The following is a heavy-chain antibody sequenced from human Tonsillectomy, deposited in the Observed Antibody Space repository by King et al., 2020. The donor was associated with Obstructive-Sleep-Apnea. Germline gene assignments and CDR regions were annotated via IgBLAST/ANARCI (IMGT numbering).Heavy chain of an antibody. CDR2: MNPNSGNT. Sequence: QLVQSGAEVKKPGASVKVSCKASGYTFTSYDINWVRQATGQGLEWMGWMNPNSGNTGYAQKFQGRVTMTRNTSISTAYMELTSLRSEDTAVYYCARVGSMVRGVNGQKNYGMDVWGLGTTVAVSS. D-gene: IGHD3-10*01. J-gene: IGHJ6*02. CDR3: ARVGSMVRGVNGQKNYGMDV. V-gene: IGHV1-8*01. CDR1: GYTFTSYD.